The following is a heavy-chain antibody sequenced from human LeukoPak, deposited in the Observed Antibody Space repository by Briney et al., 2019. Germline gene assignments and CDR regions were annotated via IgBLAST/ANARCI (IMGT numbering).Heavy chain of an antibody. CDR2: IIPIFGTA. D-gene: IGHD1-26*01. Sequence: SVKVSCKASGGTLSSYAISWVRQAPGQGLEWMGGIIPIFGTANYAQKFQGRVTITADESTSTAYMELSRLRSDDTAVYYCARVGLSGIAGLGHWFDPWGQGTLVTVSS. CDR3: ARVGLSGIAGLGHWFDP. CDR1: GGTLSSYA. J-gene: IGHJ5*02. V-gene: IGHV1-69*01.